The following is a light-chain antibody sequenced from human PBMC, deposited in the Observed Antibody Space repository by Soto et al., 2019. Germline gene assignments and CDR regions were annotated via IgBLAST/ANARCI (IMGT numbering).Light chain of an antibody. V-gene: IGLV1-51*01. Sequence: QSVLTQPPSVSAAPGQKVTISCSGSSSNIGNNYVSWYQKLPGTAPKLLIYDNAKRHSGIPDRFSGSKSGTSATVGITGLQTGDEAYYYCGTWDSIISAEGFGSWPKATV. CDR3: GTWDSIISAEG. CDR1: SSNIGNNY. CDR2: DNA. J-gene: IGLJ1*01.